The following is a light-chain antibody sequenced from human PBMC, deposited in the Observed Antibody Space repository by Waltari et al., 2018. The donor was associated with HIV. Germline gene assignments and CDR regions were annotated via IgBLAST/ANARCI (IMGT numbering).Light chain of an antibody. CDR2: EVN. CDR1: SSDVGRYDY. Sequence: QSALTQPPSASGSLGQSVTISCTGSSSDVGRYDYVSWYQQHPGKAPKLLIFEVNKRPPGVPDLCAVSKSGNTASLTVSGLQAEDEAEYSCSSYAGINPVIFGGGTTLTVL. V-gene: IGLV2-8*01. CDR3: SSYAGINPVI. J-gene: IGLJ2*01.